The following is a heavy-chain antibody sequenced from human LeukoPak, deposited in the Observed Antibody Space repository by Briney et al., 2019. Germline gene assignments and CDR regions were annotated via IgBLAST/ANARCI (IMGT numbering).Heavy chain of an antibody. Sequence: GGSLRLSCAASGFTFSNYWMHWVRQGPGKGLVWVSHINSDGSSTFYADSVKGRFTISRDTAKNTLYLQMNSLRAEDTAVYYCARDWYDNSDAFDIWGQGTMVTVSS. CDR3: ARDWYDNSDAFDI. D-gene: IGHD3-9*01. V-gene: IGHV3-74*01. J-gene: IGHJ3*02. CDR2: INSDGSST. CDR1: GFTFSNYW.